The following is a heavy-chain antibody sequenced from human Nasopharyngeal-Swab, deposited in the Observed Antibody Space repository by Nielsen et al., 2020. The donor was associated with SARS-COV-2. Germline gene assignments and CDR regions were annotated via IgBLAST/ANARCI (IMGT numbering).Heavy chain of an antibody. J-gene: IGHJ4*02. V-gene: IGHV3-23*01. Sequence: GESLKISCAASEFSFSRNAMSWVRQAPGKGLEWVSTISDSGASTYYADSVQGRFPISRDNSKYTLYLQMNSLIGEDTAVSYCAKATVPSSFDYWGQGTLVTVSS. CDR1: EFSFSRNA. D-gene: IGHD4-17*01. CDR3: AKATVPSSFDY. CDR2: ISDSGAST.